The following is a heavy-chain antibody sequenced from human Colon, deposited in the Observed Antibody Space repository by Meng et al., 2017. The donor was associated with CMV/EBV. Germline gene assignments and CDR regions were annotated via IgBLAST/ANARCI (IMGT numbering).Heavy chain of an antibody. D-gene: IGHD2-2*01. CDR1: GFTFSRSW. J-gene: IGHJ5*02. CDR3: AREQRGYSTSTSCPSRWFDP. CDR2: INEYGTLT. Sequence: GESLKISCAASGFTFSRSWMSWVRQAPGKGPEWVANINEYGTLTHYVDSVKGRFTISRDNAKNTLYLQMNSLRAEDTAVYYCAREQRGYSTSTSCPSRWFDPWGQGTLVTVSS. V-gene: IGHV3-7*01.